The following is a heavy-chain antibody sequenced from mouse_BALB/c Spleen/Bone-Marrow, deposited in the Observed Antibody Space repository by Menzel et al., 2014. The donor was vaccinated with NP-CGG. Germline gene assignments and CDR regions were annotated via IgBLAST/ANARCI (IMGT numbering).Heavy chain of an antibody. J-gene: IGHJ4*01. Sequence: EVHLVESGGGLVQPGGSLRLSCATSGLTFTDYYMSWVRQPPGKALEWLGFIRNKANGYTTEYSASVKGRFTISRDNFQSILYLQMNTLRAEDSATYYCARDDYYAMDYWGQGTSVTVSS. V-gene: IGHV7-3*02. CDR1: GLTFTDYY. CDR3: ARDDYYAMDY. CDR2: IRNKANGYTT.